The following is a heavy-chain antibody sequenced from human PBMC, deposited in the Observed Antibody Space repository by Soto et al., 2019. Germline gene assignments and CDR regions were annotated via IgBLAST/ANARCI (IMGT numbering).Heavy chain of an antibody. V-gene: IGHV3-23*01. J-gene: IGHJ5*02. D-gene: IGHD5-12*01. CDR2: ISGSGGST. CDR3: AKDYWLRNWFDP. CDR1: GFTFSSYA. Sequence: LRLSCAASGFTFSSYAMSWVRQAPGKGLEWVSAISGSGGSTYYADSVKGRFTISRDNSKNTLYLQMNSLRAEDTAVYYCAKDYWLRNWFDPWGQGTLVTVSS.